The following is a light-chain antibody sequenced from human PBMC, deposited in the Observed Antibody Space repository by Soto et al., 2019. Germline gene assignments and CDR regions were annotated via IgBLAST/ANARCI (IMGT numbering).Light chain of an antibody. Sequence: EIVVTQSPGPLSLSPGERATLSCRASQSVSNSYLAWYQQKPGQAPRLLIYDASSRATGIPDRFSGSGSGTDFTLTISRLEPEDFAGYHCQQYGSSPTTFGQGTKVEIK. V-gene: IGKV3-20*01. CDR2: DAS. CDR1: QSVSNSY. CDR3: QQYGSSPTT. J-gene: IGKJ1*01.